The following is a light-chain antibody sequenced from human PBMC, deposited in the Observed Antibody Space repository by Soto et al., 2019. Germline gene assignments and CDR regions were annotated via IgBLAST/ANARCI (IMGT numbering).Light chain of an antibody. V-gene: IGLV1-40*01. CDR1: SSNIGAGYD. Sequence: QSVLTQPPSVSGAPGQRVTISCTGSSSNIGAGYDVHWYQQLPGTAPKHLIYGNSNRPSGVPDRFSGSKSGTSASLAITGLHAEDEADYYCQSYDSSLSGVVFGGGTKLTVL. J-gene: IGLJ2*01. CDR3: QSYDSSLSGVV. CDR2: GNS.